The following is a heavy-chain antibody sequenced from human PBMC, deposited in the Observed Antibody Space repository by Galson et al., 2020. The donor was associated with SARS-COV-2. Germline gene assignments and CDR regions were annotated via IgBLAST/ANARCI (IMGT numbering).Heavy chain of an antibody. CDR1: GFTVSNNY. Sequence: TGGSLRLSCVASGFTVSNNYMSWVRQAPGKGLEWVSVIYSDGSTYYADSVRGRLTISRDNSKNTLYLQLNSLRDEDTAMYYCARELINFGSYYDYWGQGTLVTVSS. CDR2: IYSDGST. J-gene: IGHJ4*02. V-gene: IGHV3-66*01. CDR3: ARELINFGSYYDY. D-gene: IGHD3-3*01.